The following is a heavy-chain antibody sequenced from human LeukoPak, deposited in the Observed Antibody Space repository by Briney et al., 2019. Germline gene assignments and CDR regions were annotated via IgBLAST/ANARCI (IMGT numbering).Heavy chain of an antibody. CDR3: ARHGSITMVRGKRRYYYMDV. J-gene: IGHJ6*03. CDR2: TFQGGGEI. CDR1: GFTFSDFA. Sequence: GGSLRLSCAASGFTFSDFAMIWVRQPPGKGLEWVSSTFQGGGEIHYADSVKGRFTISRDNSKNTLYLQMNSLRAEDTAVYYCARHGSITMVRGKRRYYYMDVWGKGTTVTISS. D-gene: IGHD3-10*01. V-gene: IGHV3-23*01.